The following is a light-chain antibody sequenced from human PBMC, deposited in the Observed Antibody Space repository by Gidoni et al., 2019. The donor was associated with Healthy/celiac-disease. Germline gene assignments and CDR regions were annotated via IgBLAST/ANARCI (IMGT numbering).Light chain of an antibody. CDR2: EVS. Sequence: QSALPQPPSVSGSPGHSITISCTGTSSDVGSYNLVSWYHQNRGKAPKLMIYEVSKRPSGVSNRFSGSKSGNTASLTISGLQAEDEADYYCCSYAGSSTLVFGGGTKLTVL. J-gene: IGLJ2*01. CDR3: CSYAGSSTLV. CDR1: SSDVGSYNL. V-gene: IGLV2-23*02.